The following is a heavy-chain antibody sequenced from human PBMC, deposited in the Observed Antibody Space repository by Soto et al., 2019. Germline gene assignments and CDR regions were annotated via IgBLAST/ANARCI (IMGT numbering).Heavy chain of an antibody. D-gene: IGHD2-2*03. CDR1: GFRLSEHA. J-gene: IGHJ5*02. CDR3: SRGRLGYYGP. V-gene: IGHV3-49*03. CDR2: IRGTPHGGTT. Sequence: SLRLSYNCSGFRLSEHALTLFRKAPGKGLQCSGFIRGTPHGGTTDYAASVSGRSTISRGDSARIAYLQMKSLTHEDLGPDYCSRGRLGYYGPWGPGTLGTVSS.